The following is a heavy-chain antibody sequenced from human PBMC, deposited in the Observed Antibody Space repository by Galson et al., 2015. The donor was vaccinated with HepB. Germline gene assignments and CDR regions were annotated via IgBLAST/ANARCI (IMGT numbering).Heavy chain of an antibody. CDR1: GFTFSSYG. D-gene: IGHD6-6*01. CDR2: ISYDGSNK. Sequence: SLRLSCAASGFTFSSYGMHWVRQAPGKGLEWVAVISYDGSNKYYADSVKGRFTISRDNSKNTLYLQMNSLRAEDTAVYYCAKEYDEYEYYMDVWGKGTTVTVSS. V-gene: IGHV3-30*18. J-gene: IGHJ6*03. CDR3: AKEYDEYEYYMDV.